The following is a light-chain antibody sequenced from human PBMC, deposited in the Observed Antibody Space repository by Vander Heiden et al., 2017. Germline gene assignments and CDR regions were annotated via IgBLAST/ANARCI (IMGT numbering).Light chain of an antibody. CDR3: MQALQTPWT. V-gene: IGKV2-28*01. J-gene: IGKJ1*01. Sequence: DIVMTHSPLSLPVTPGEPASISCRSSQCLPHRNGYNNLVRYLQKPGQTQQLMIYLGATRASGVPDRFSGSGSGTDFTRKISRVEAEDVGVYYCMQALQTPWTFGQGTKAEIK. CDR1: QCLPHRNGYNN. CDR2: LGA.